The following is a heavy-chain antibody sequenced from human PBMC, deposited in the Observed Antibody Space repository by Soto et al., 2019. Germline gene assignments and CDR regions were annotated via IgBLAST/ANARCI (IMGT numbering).Heavy chain of an antibody. CDR2: ISGSGFKK. J-gene: IGHJ5*02. CDR1: GXIFENFG. CDR3: AKNQGVELVPLATVDWFDP. Sequence: LRLSFAASGXIFENFGMSWVRQAPGKGLEWISSISGSGFKKYYAHSVKGRFTISRDNSKSTVYLELNNLSAEDTAVYHCAKNQGVELVPLATVDWFDPWGQGSVVTVSS. D-gene: IGHD1-26*01. V-gene: IGHV3-23*01.